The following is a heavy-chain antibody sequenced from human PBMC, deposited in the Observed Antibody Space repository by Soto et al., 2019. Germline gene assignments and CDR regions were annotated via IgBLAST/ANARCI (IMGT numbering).Heavy chain of an antibody. Sequence: PXGSLRLSFAASRFTVSSYAMHWVRQAPGKGLEWVAVISYDGSNKYYADSVKGRFTISRDNSKNTLYLQMDSLRAEDTAVYYCAHSGYYFPVDYWGQGTLVTVSS. J-gene: IGHJ4*02. CDR3: AHSGYYFPVDY. V-gene: IGHV3-30-3*01. CDR1: RFTVSSYA. CDR2: ISYDGSNK. D-gene: IGHD3-22*01.